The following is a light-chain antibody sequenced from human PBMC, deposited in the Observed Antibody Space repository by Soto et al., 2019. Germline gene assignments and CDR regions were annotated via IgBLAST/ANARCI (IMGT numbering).Light chain of an antibody. Sequence: AIRMTQSPSSFSASTGDRVTITCRASQGISSYLAWYQQKPGKAPKLLIYAASTLQSGVPSRFSGSGSGTDFTLTISCLQSEDFATYYCQQYYSYVTFGGGTKGDIK. J-gene: IGKJ4*01. V-gene: IGKV1-8*01. CDR1: QGISSY. CDR2: AAS. CDR3: QQYYSYVT.